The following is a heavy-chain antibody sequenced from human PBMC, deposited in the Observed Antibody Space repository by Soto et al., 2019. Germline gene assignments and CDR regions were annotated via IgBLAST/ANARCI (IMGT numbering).Heavy chain of an antibody. CDR1: GGSVSNNSYY. D-gene: IGHD3-10*01. Sequence: QLQRLESGPGLVKPSETLSLTCTVSGGSVSNNSYYWGWIRQPPGKRLEWIGSVYYSGSAYSNPSLKRRLTISVDTSMNHFALKLSSVTAADTAIYYCARRPLVRGIIPYYFDYWGQGTLVSVSS. J-gene: IGHJ4*02. CDR2: VYYSGSA. V-gene: IGHV4-39*02. CDR3: ARRPLVRGIIPYYFDY.